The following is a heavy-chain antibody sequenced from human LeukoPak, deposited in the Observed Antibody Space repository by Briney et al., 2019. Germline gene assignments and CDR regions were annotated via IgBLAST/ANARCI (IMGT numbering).Heavy chain of an antibody. D-gene: IGHD6-13*01. J-gene: IGHJ4*02. V-gene: IGHV3-49*04. CDR3: TRGYSSSWIFDY. CDR1: GFTFGDYA. Sequence: PGWSLRLSCTASGFTFGDYAMSWVRQAPGKGLEWVGFIRSKAYGGTTEYAASVKGRFTISRDDSKSIAYLQMNSLKTEDTAVYYCTRGYSSSWIFDYWGQGTLVTVSS. CDR2: IRSKAYGGTT.